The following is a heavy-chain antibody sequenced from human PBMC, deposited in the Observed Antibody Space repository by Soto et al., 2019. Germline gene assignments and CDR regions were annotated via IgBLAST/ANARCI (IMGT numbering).Heavy chain of an antibody. CDR2: ISSSSTI. D-gene: IGHD2-2*01. CDR3: ARACSSTSCYAAYYYMDV. V-gene: IGHV3-48*01. J-gene: IGHJ6*03. CDR1: GFTFSSYS. Sequence: PGGSLRLSCAASGFTFSSYSMNWVRQAPGKGLEWVSYISSSSTIYYADSVKGRFTISRDNAKNSLYLQMNSLRAEDTAVYYCARACSSTSCYAAYYYMDVWGKGTTVTVSS.